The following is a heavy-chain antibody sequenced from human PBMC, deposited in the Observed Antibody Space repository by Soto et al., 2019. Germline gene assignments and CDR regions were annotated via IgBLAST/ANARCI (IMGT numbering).Heavy chain of an antibody. J-gene: IGHJ6*03. D-gene: IGHD1-26*01. CDR1: GGSITGGFSY. V-gene: IGHV4-31*01. CDR2: IYYSGTA. CDR3: ARSLPGGTVCYMDI. Sequence: QLQLRESGPGLVQPAQTLSLTCTVAGGSITGGFSYWTWVRQHPGKGLEWVGHIYYSGTAYYNPCLKSLVALSVDPSQNRFSPTLSSVTAADTAIYFCARSLPGGTVCYMDIWGEGTAVTVSS.